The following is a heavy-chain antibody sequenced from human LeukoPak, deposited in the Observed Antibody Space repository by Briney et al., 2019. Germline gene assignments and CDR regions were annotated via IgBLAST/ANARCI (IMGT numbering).Heavy chain of an antibody. J-gene: IGHJ4*02. D-gene: IGHD3-22*01. CDR2: FDPEDGET. CDR3: ATAGWPYYDSSVEDY. V-gene: IGHV1-24*01. Sequence: ASVKVSCKVSGYTLTELSMHWVRQAPGKGLEWMGGFDPEDGETIYAQKFQGRVTMTEDTSTDTAYMELSSLRSEDTAVYYCATAGWPYYDSSVEDYWGQGTLVTVSS. CDR1: GYTLTELS.